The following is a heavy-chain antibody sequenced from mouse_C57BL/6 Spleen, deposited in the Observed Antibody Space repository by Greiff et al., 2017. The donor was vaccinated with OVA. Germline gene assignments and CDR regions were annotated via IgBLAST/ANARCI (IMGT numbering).Heavy chain of an antibody. V-gene: IGHV1-22*01. CDR1: GYTFTDYN. CDR3: AREWDYYGSSYVWYFDV. D-gene: IGHD1-1*01. Sequence: VQLQQSGPELVKPGASVKMSCKASGYTFTDYNMHWVKQSHGKSLEWIGYINPNNGGTSYNQKFKGKATLTVNKSSSTAYMELRSLTSEDSAVYYCAREWDYYGSSYVWYFDVWGTGTTVTVSS. CDR2: INPNNGGT. J-gene: IGHJ1*03.